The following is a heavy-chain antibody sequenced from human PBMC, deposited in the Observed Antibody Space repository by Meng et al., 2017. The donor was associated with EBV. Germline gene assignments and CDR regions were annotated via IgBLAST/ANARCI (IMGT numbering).Heavy chain of an antibody. CDR3: ARGDYTNYPRWFDP. D-gene: IGHD4-11*01. J-gene: IGHJ5*02. V-gene: IGHV4-61*01. CDR2: IYYTGST. Sequence: QLQLQESGPGLVKPSXXLSLTXXVSGGSVNNESYYWGWIRQPPGKGLEYIGYIYYTGSTNYNSSLKSRVTISLDKSKNQFSLKLTSLTAADTAIYYCARGDYTNYPRWFDPGGQGTLVTVSS. CDR1: GGSVNNESYY.